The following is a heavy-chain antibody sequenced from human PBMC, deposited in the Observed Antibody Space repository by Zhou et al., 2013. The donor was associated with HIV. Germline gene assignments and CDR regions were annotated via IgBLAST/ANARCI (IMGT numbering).Heavy chain of an antibody. V-gene: IGHV1-18*01. D-gene: IGHD3-9*01. CDR3: ARSRSYYDILTGHPQGAFDI. Sequence: QVQLVQSGAEVKKPGASVKVSCKASGHTFTSYGISWVRQAPGQGLEWMGWISAYNGNTDYAQKFQGRVTLTTDTSTSTAYMELRSLRSDDTAVYYCARSRSYYDILTGHPQGAFDIWGQGTMVTVSS. CDR2: ISAYNGNT. J-gene: IGHJ3*02. CDR1: GHTFTSYG.